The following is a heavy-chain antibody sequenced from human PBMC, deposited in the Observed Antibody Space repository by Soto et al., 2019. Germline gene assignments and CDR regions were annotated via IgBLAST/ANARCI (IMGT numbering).Heavy chain of an antibody. CDR3: TTDLWRIAVVVGSTGYFNP. D-gene: IGHD2-15*01. Sequence: PGGSLRLSFAASGFTFSDAWMSWVPQAPGKGLDWVGRNKSKSDGGTTEYAAPVRGRFTISRDDSKNTLYLQMNNLKTEDKAVYYCTTDLWRIAVVVGSTGYFNPWGQGTPVTVSS. V-gene: IGHV3-15*01. J-gene: IGHJ5*02. CDR2: NKSKSDGGTT. CDR1: GFTFSDAW.